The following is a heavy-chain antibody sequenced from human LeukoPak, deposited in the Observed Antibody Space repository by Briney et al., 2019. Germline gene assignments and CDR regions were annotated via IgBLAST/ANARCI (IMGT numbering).Heavy chain of an antibody. V-gene: IGHV1-69*13. CDR2: IVPIMGRA. J-gene: IGHJ4*02. CDR1: GGTFSNYA. Sequence: SVKVSCKASGGTFSNYAFSWVRHAPGQGREWMGEIVPIMGRANYAQSPQGRDTIIADESTSTGYMELSSLRSEDTAVYYCARARHSYHGSSGYYYAFDYWGQGTLVTVSS. CDR3: ARARHSYHGSSGYYYAFDY. D-gene: IGHD3-22*01.